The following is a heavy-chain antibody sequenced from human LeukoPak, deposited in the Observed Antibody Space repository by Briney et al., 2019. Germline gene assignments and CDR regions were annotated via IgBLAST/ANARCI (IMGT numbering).Heavy chain of an antibody. CDR3: ARGIKWEWQAVAGCDY. D-gene: IGHD6-19*01. J-gene: IGHJ4*02. CDR1: GGSISICH. Sequence: SETLSLTCTVSGGSISICHWLWLRQPPGKGLEWIGYIYYSGSTNYNPSLKSRVTISVDTSKNQFSLKLSSVTAADTAVYYCARGIKWEWQAVAGCDYWGQGTLVTVSS. CDR2: IYYSGST. V-gene: IGHV4-59*01.